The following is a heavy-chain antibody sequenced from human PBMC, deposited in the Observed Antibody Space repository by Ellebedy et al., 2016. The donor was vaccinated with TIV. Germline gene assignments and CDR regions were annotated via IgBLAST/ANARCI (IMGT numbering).Heavy chain of an antibody. D-gene: IGHD1-1*01. Sequence: SETLSLXCTVSGGSISSGPYSWSWIRQPPGKGLEWIGYIHQNGRTSYNPSLKSRVAVSVYRSRNQFSLKLTSVTAADTGIYYCARRPDGLDFWGPGTLVTVSS. CDR3: ARRPDGLDF. J-gene: IGHJ4*02. V-gene: IGHV4-30-2*01. CDR1: GGSISSGPYS. CDR2: IHQNGRT.